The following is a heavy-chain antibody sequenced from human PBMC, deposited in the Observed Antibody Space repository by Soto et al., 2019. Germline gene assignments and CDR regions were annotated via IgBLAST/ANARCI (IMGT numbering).Heavy chain of an antibody. CDR1: GFTFDTYG. J-gene: IGHJ6*02. D-gene: IGHD1-1*01. Sequence: QVHLVESGGGVVQPGRSLRLSCVASGFTFDTYGIHWVRQAPGKGLQWVALISYEGSNTYYADSVRGQFTISRDNSKNILYLQINALRPEDTGVYYCARVTPGNNLYYFSGLDVWGQGTSVTVSS. CDR3: ARVTPGNNLYYFSGLDV. CDR2: ISYEGSNT. V-gene: IGHV3-30-3*01.